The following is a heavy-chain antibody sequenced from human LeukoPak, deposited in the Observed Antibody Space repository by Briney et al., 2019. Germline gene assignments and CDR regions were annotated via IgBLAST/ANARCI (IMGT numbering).Heavy chain of an antibody. CDR1: GYTFTSYF. D-gene: IGHD6-6*01. Sequence: ASVKVSCTASGYTFTSYFLHWVRQAPGQGPEWMGLINPSGGSTSYAQKFQGRVAMTRDMSTNTVYMDLSSLRSDDTAVYYCARDPYSGWQLDEFHYYGVDVWGQGTTVIVSS. CDR3: ARDPYSGWQLDEFHYYGVDV. J-gene: IGHJ6*02. V-gene: IGHV1-46*01. CDR2: INPSGGST.